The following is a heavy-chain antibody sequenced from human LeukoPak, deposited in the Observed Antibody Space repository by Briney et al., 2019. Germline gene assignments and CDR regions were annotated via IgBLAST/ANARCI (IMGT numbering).Heavy chain of an antibody. Sequence: ASVNVSFKASGYTFSDYYLLWMRQAPGQGLEWMGLIHPNSGGTTYARKFQGRVNLPRDKSISPAYMDLSGLNSADKAVYYCTREDYWGQGTLVTVSS. CDR1: GYTFSDYY. CDR2: IHPNSGGT. J-gene: IGHJ4*02. CDR3: TREDY. V-gene: IGHV1-2*02.